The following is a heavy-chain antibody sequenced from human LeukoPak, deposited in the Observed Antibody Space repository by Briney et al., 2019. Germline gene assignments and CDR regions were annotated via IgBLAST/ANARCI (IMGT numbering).Heavy chain of an antibody. D-gene: IGHD2-8*01. CDR3: AKDSRGHCSKGACYSIDY. V-gene: IGHV1-24*01. Sequence: ASVKVSCKVSGYTLTELSMHWVRQAPGKGLEWMGGFDPEDGETIYAQKFQGRVTMTEDTSTDTAYMELSSLRSEDTAVYYCAKDSRGHCSKGACYSIDYWGQGTLVTVSS. CDR2: FDPEDGET. J-gene: IGHJ4*02. CDR1: GYTLTELS.